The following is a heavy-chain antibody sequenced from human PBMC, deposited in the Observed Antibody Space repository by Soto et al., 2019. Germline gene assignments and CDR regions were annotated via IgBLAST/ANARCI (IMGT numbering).Heavy chain of an antibody. CDR1: GFTFTTYW. J-gene: IGHJ4*02. Sequence: GGSLRLSCAASGFTFTTYWMSWVRQAPGKGLEWVANIKQDGSEKYYVDSVKGRFTISRDNTKKSLNLQMNSLRAEDTDVYYSESRYLEYCGSAGCSAPYVYWGKGTLVTVSS. CDR2: IKQDGSEK. CDR3: ESRYLEYCGSAGCSAPYVY. D-gene: IGHD2-2*01. V-gene: IGHV3-7*05.